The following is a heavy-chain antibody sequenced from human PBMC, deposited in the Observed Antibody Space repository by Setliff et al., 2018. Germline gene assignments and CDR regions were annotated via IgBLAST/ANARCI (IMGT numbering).Heavy chain of an antibody. CDR1: DGSLSTYY. CDR2: VYYSGTT. CDR3: ARGGTYRYFDY. Sequence: TSETLSLTCTVSDGSLSTYYWSWIRQPPGKGLEFIGYVYYSGTTNYDPSLKSRVTMSVDTSKNQFSLKLSSVTAADTAVYYCARGGTYRYFDYWGQGTLVTVSS. V-gene: IGHV4-59*01. J-gene: IGHJ4*02.